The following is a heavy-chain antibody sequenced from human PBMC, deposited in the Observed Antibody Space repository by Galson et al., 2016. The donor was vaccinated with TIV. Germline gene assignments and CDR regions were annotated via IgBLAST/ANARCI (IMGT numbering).Heavy chain of an antibody. CDR1: GFPLSTSGGG. Sequence: PALVKPTQTLTLTCAFSGFPLSTSGGGVAWVRQPPGRALEWLALIYWDGDKRYSPSLKSRLTITKDTSKKQVVLTMANMDPLDTATYYCAVARGGGYNFDSWGQGTLVTVSS. CDR2: IYWDGDK. D-gene: IGHD3-16*01. CDR3: AVARGGGYNFDS. V-gene: IGHV2-5*02. J-gene: IGHJ4*02.